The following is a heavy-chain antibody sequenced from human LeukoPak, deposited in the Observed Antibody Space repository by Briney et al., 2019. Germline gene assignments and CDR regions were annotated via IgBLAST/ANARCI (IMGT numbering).Heavy chain of an antibody. CDR1: GFTFSSYS. Sequence: GGSLRLSCAASGFTFSSYSMNWVRQAPGKGLEWVSSISSSSSYIYYADSVKGRFTISRDNAKNSLYLQMNSLRAEDTAVYYCARDPSPPEYYYDSSAAFDIWGQGTMVTVSS. CDR3: ARDPSPPEYYYDSSAAFDI. CDR2: ISSSSSYI. V-gene: IGHV3-21*01. D-gene: IGHD3-22*01. J-gene: IGHJ3*02.